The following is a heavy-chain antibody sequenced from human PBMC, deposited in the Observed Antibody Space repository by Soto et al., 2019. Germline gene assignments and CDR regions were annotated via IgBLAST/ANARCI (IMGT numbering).Heavy chain of an antibody. V-gene: IGHV4-31*03. CDR3: ARSYGDWYYFDY. D-gene: IGHD4-17*01. CDR2: IYYSGST. CDR1: GGFISSGGYY. J-gene: IGHJ4*02. Sequence: SETLSLTCTVSGGFISSGGYYWSWIRQHPGKGLEWIGYIYYSGSTYYNPSLKSRVTISVDTSKNQFSLKLSSVTAADAAVYYCARSYGDWYYFDYWGQGTLVTVSS.